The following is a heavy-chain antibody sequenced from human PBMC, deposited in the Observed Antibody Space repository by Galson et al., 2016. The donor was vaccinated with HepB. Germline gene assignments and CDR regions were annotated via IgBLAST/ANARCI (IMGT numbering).Heavy chain of an antibody. Sequence: SLRLSCAASGFTFSSYAMTWVRQAPGKGLEWVSSISGSGGSTYYADSVKGRFTFSRDNSKNTLYLQMNSLRAEDPAVYYCAKGGYSNGFPFVFDTWGQGTQVAVSS. CDR1: GFTFSSYA. CDR2: ISGSGGST. V-gene: IGHV3-23*01. J-gene: IGHJ4*02. CDR3: AKGGYSNGFPFVFDT. D-gene: IGHD5-18*01.